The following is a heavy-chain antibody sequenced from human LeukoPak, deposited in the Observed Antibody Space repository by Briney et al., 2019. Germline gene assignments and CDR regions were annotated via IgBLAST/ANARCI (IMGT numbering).Heavy chain of an antibody. J-gene: IGHJ5*02. CDR3: ARDRMAQGWFDP. CDR2: ISSSGSTI. Sequence: GGSLRLSCAASGFTFSSYEMNWVRQAPGKGLEWVSYISSSGSTIYYADSVKGRFTTSRDNAKNSLYLQMNSLRAEDTAVYYCARDRMAQGWFDPWGQGTLVTVSS. V-gene: IGHV3-48*03. D-gene: IGHD5-24*01. CDR1: GFTFSSYE.